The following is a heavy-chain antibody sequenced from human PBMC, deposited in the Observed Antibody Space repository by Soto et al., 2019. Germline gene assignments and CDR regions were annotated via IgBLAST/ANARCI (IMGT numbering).Heavy chain of an antibody. Sequence: SETLSLTCTVSVGSITSDDYYWSWIRQPPGKGLEWIGYIYYRGSTSHNPSLQSRITISIDTSKNQFSLELTSVTAADAAVYYCARDRSNSPDYFDYWGQGILVTVSS. CDR2: IYYRGST. V-gene: IGHV4-30-4*01. J-gene: IGHJ4*02. CDR1: VGSITSDDYY. CDR3: ARDRSNSPDYFDY. D-gene: IGHD1-1*01.